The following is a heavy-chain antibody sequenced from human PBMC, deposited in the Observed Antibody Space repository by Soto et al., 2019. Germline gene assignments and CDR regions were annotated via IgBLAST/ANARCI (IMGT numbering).Heavy chain of an antibody. CDR2: ISAYNGNT. J-gene: IGHJ2*01. CDR3: ARAELYDFWSGPAPGYFDL. D-gene: IGHD3-3*01. CDR1: GYTFTSYG. Sequence: ASVKVSRKASGYTFTSYGISWVRLAPGQGLEWMGWISAYNGNTNYAQKLHGRVTMTTDTSTSTAYMELRSLRSDDTAVYYCARAELYDFWSGPAPGYFDLWGRGTLVTVSS. V-gene: IGHV1-18*01.